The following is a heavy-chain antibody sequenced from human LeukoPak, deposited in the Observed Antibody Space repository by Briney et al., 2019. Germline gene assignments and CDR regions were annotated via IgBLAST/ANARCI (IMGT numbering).Heavy chain of an antibody. Sequence: GESLKISCKGSGYSFTSYWIGWVRQMPGKGLEWMGIIYPDDSETRYSPSFQGQVTISADKSISTAYLQWSSLKASDTAMYYCAAAMDYYGSGSYYKLAFDPWGQGTLVTVSS. CDR2: IYPDDSET. CDR3: AAAMDYYGSGSYYKLAFDP. J-gene: IGHJ5*02. CDR1: GYSFTSYW. D-gene: IGHD3-10*01. V-gene: IGHV5-51*01.